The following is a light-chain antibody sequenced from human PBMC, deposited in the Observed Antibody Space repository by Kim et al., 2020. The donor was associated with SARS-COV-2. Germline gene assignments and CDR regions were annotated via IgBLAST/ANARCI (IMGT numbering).Light chain of an antibody. CDR2: GKN. V-gene: IGLV3-19*01. Sequence: ALRQTVRITCQGDSLKSYYATRYQQKPGQAPIPVIYGKNNRPTGIPDRFSGSSSGNTAFLTITGTQAGDEADYYCNSRDSNDYVVFGGGTQLTVL. CDR1: SLKSYY. CDR3: NSRDSNDYVV. J-gene: IGLJ2*01.